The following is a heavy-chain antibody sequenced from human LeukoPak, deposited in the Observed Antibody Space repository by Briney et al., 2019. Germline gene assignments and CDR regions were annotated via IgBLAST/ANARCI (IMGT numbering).Heavy chain of an antibody. CDR3: TRDSRGDYDY. CDR2: IRSKAFGGTT. Sequence: GRSLRLSCTASGFTFGDYAMSWVRQAPGKGLEWVGFIRSKAFGGTTEYAASVKGRFTISRDDSKSIAYLQMNSLKTEDTAVYYCTRDSRGDYDYWGQGTLVTVSS. V-gene: IGHV3-49*04. CDR1: GFTFGDYA. J-gene: IGHJ4*02. D-gene: IGHD2/OR15-2a*01.